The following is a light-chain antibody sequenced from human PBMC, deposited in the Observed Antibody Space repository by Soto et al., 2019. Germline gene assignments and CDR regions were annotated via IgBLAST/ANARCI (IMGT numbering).Light chain of an antibody. CDR2: DAS. CDR3: QQRSNWPLT. J-gene: IGKJ4*01. V-gene: IGKV3-11*01. Sequence: EIVLTQSPATLSLSPGERATLSCRASQSVSSSLAWYQQKPGQAPRLLIYDASNRATGIPARFSGSGSGTDFTLTISSLEPEDFAVYYGQQRSNWPLTFGGGTKVEIK. CDR1: QSVSSS.